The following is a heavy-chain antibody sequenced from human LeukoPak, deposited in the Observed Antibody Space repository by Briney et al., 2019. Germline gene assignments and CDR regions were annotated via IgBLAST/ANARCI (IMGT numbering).Heavy chain of an antibody. D-gene: IGHD3-22*01. CDR2: INPNSGGT. CDR1: GYTFTGYY. Sequence: GASVKVSCKASGYTFTGYYMRWVRQAPGQGLEWMGWINPNSGGTNYAQKFQGRVTMTRDTSISTAYMELSRLRSDDTAVYYCARGDVGSSGYYSGFDYWGQGTLVTVSS. J-gene: IGHJ4*02. CDR3: ARGDVGSSGYYSGFDY. V-gene: IGHV1-2*02.